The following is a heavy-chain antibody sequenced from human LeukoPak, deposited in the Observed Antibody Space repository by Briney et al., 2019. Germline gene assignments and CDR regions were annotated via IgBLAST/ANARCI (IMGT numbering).Heavy chain of an antibody. V-gene: IGHV4-59*08. CDR1: GGSISSYY. CDR3: ARRVTVAFDI. D-gene: IGHD2-21*02. Sequence: PSETLSLTCTVAGGSISSYYWSCIRQPPGKGLEWIGYIYYSGSTNYNPSLKSRVTISVDTSKNQFSLKLSSVTAADTAVYYCARRVTVAFDIWGQGTMVTVSS. J-gene: IGHJ3*02. CDR2: IYYSGST.